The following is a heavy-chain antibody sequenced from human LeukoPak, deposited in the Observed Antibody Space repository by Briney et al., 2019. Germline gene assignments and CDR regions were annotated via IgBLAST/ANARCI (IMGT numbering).Heavy chain of an antibody. V-gene: IGHV4-39*07. CDR3: ARDGAYDFWSGLIRERRYYYYMDV. CDR1: GGSISSSSYY. CDR2: IYYSRST. Sequence: PSETLSLTCTVSGGSISSSSYYWGWIRQPPGKGLEWIGSIYYSRSTYYTPSVKSRVTISVDTSKNQFSLKLSSVTAADTAVYYCARDGAYDFWSGLIRERRYYYYMDVWGKGNTVTVSS. J-gene: IGHJ6*03. D-gene: IGHD3-3*01.